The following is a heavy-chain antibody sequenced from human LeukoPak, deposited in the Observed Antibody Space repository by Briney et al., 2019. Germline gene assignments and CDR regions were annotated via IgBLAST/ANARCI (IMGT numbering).Heavy chain of an antibody. J-gene: IGHJ4*02. D-gene: IGHD6-19*01. Sequence: GGSLRLSCAASGFTFSTYTMSWVRQAPGKGLEWVSAISGSGGSTYYADSVKGRFTISRDNSKNTLYLQMNSLRAEDTAVYYCAKDREWLVRYKNFEYWGQGTLVTVSS. V-gene: IGHV3-23*01. CDR3: AKDREWLVRYKNFEY. CDR1: GFTFSTYT. CDR2: ISGSGGST.